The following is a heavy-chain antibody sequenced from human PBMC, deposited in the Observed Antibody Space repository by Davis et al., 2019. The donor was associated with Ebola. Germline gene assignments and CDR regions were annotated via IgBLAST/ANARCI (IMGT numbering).Heavy chain of an antibody. CDR2: IVPSDSYT. V-gene: IGHV5-10-1*01. CDR1: GYSFTSYW. D-gene: IGHD4-17*01. J-gene: IGHJ2*01. Sequence: KVSCKGSGYSFTSYWINWVRQMPGKGLEWMGRIVPSDSYTNYSPSFQGHVTISADKSITTAYLQWSSLKATDTAMYYCATVTQDYWYFDLWGRGTLVTVSS. CDR3: ATVTQDYWYFDL.